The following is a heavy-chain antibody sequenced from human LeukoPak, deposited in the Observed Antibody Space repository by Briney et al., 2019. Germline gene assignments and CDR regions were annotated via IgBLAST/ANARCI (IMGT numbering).Heavy chain of an antibody. J-gene: IGHJ4*02. CDR2: MNPNSGNT. CDR1: GYTFTSYD. V-gene: IGHV1-8*01. Sequence: ASVNLSCKASGYTFTSYDINWVRQATGQGLEWMGWMNPNSGNTGYAQKFQGRVTMTRNTSISTAYMELSSLRSEDTAVYYCARAYSGSYNAGGYWGQGTLGTVSS. CDR3: ARAYSGSYNAGGY. D-gene: IGHD1-26*01.